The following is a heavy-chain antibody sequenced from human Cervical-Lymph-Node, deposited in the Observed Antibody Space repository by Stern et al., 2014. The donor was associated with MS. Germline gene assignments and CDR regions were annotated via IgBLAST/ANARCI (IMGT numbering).Heavy chain of an antibody. J-gene: IGHJ4*02. CDR2: IIPSFGTG. V-gene: IGHV1-69*01. CDR3: ARDRRDGYNYHFDY. Sequence: VQLLDSGAEVKKPGSSVKVSCKASGGTFSRYAISWVRQAPGQGLEWMGGIIPSFGTGNYAQKFQGRVTITADESTSTAYMELSSLRSEDTAVYYCARDRRDGYNYHFDYWGQGTLVTVSS. D-gene: IGHD5-24*01. CDR1: GGTFSRYA.